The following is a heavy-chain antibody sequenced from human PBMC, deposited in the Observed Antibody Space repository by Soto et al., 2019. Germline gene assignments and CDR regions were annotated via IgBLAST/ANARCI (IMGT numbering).Heavy chain of an antibody. J-gene: IGHJ3*02. V-gene: IGHV1-8*01. D-gene: IGHD6-13*01. CDR1: GYTFTSYD. Sequence: GASVKVSCKASGYTFTSYDINWVRQATGQGLEWMGWMNPNSGNTGYAQKFQGRVTMSADESTITAYLELSSLKQDDTAVYYCAREVAADGTFREDVFDIWGQGTLVTVSS. CDR3: AREVAADGTFREDVFDI. CDR2: MNPNSGNT.